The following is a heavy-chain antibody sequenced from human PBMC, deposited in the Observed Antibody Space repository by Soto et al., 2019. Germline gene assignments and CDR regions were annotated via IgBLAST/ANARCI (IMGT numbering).Heavy chain of an antibody. Sequence: GASVKGSCKASGYTFTSYGISWGRPAPGQGIEWMGWISAYNGNTNYAQKLQGRVTMTKDTSTSTAYMELRSLRSDDTAVYYCARVQRSSYDYIWGSYAPDAFDIWGQGTMVTVSS. CDR2: ISAYNGNT. J-gene: IGHJ3*02. V-gene: IGHV1-18*01. D-gene: IGHD3-16*01. CDR3: ARVQRSSYDYIWGSYAPDAFDI. CDR1: GYTFTSYG.